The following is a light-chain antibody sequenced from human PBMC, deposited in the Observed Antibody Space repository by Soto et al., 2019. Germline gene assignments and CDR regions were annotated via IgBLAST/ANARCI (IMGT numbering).Light chain of an antibody. Sequence: QSVLTQPPSVSAAPGQKVTISCSGSDSNIGNNNVSWYHLLPGTAPKLLIYDNDKRPSGIPDRFSGSKSGTSATLGITGLQTGDEADYYCGTWDGSLTAVLFGGWTKLTVL. CDR1: DSNIGNNN. V-gene: IGLV1-51*01. CDR2: DND. CDR3: GTWDGSLTAVL. J-gene: IGLJ2*01.